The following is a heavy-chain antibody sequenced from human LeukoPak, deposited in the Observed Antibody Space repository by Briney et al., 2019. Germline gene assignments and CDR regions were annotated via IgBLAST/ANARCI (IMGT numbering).Heavy chain of an antibody. J-gene: IGHJ4*02. CDR2: IPSSSSYI. CDR1: GFTFSSYS. CDR3: ARVGPSTSWDY. D-gene: IGHD2-2*01. Sequence: PGGSLRLSCAASGFTFSSYSMNWVRQAPGMGLEWVSSIPSSSSYIYYADSVKGRFTISRDNAKKSLYLQMNSLRAEDTAVYYCARVGPSTSWDYWGQGTLVTVSS. V-gene: IGHV3-21*01.